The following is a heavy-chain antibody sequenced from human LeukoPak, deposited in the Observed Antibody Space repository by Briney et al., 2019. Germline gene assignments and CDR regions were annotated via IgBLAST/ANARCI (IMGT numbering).Heavy chain of an antibody. D-gene: IGHD6-19*01. V-gene: IGHV3-48*03. CDR2: ISSSGSAI. CDR1: GFTFSSYE. J-gene: IGHJ4*02. CDR3: ATQHYTNGWYYFDY. Sequence: GGSLRLSCAASGFTFSSYEMNWVRQAPGKGLEWVSYISSSGSAIYYADSVKGRFTISRDNAKNLLYLQMNSLRAEDTAVYYCATQHYTNGWYYFDYWGQGTLVTVSS.